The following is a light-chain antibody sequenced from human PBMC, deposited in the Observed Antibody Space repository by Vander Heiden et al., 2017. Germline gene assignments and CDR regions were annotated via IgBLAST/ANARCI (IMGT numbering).Light chain of an antibody. CDR1: QSLGTN. CDR2: GAS. V-gene: IGKV3-15*01. CDR3: HQNNYSPRT. J-gene: IGKJ1*01. Sequence: TQSPATLSVSPGERATLSCRASQSLGTNLAWYQQKPGQAPRLLFYGASARAAGIPARFSASGSGTDFTLTISSLQPEDSAVYYCHQNNYSPRTFGQGTKVEIK.